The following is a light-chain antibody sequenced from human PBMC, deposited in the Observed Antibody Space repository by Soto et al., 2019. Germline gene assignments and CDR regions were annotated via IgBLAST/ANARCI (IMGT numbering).Light chain of an antibody. V-gene: IGKV3-20*01. CDR1: QSVSSR. CDR2: GAS. Sequence: IVMTQSPATLSVSPGERATLSCRASQSVSSRLAWYQQKPGQAPRLLISGASSRATGIPDRFSGSGSGTDFTLTISRLEPEDFALYYCQHYVERSPITFGQGTRLEIK. CDR3: QHYVERSPIT. J-gene: IGKJ5*01.